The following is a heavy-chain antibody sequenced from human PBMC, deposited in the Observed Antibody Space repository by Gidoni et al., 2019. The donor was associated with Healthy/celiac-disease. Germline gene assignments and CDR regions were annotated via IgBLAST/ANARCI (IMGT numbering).Heavy chain of an antibody. CDR1: GFTFSSYA. D-gene: IGHD1-20*01. V-gene: IGHV3-23*01. CDR3: AKEGPNNYYFDY. CDR2: ISGSGGST. Sequence: EVHLLESGGGLVQPGGSLRLYCAASGFTFSSYAMSWVRKAPGKGLEWVSAISGSGGSTYYADSVKGRFTISRDNSKNTLSLQMNSLRAEDTAVYYCAKEGPNNYYFDYWGQGTLVTVSS. J-gene: IGHJ4*02.